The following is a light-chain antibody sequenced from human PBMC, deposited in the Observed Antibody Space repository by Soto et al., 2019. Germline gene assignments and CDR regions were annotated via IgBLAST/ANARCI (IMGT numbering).Light chain of an antibody. CDR3: QQGNSYPLS. Sequence: DIQLTQSPSFLSASVGDRVTITCRASQGISSYLAWYQQEPGKAPKLLIYAASTLQSGVPSRFSGSGSGTEFTLTISSLQPEDFTTYSCQQGNSYPLSFGGGTKVEIK. J-gene: IGKJ4*01. V-gene: IGKV1-9*01. CDR1: QGISSY. CDR2: AAS.